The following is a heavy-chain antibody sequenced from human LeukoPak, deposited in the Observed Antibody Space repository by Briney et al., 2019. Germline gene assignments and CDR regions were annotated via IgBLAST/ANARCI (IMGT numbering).Heavy chain of an antibody. CDR2: IIPIFGTA. Sequence: GASVKVSCKASGGTFSSYAISWVRQAPGQGLEWMGGIIPIFGTANYAQKFQGRVTITADESTSTAYMELSSLRSEDTAVYYCARVLSSGYGSGGYLNWFDPWGQGTLVTVSS. CDR1: GGTFSSYA. CDR3: ARVLSSGYGSGGYLNWFDP. D-gene: IGHD3-10*01. V-gene: IGHV1-69*13. J-gene: IGHJ5*02.